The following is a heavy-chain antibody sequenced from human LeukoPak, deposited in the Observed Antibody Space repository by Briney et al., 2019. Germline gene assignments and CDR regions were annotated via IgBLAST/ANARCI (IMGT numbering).Heavy chain of an antibody. CDR3: AIHDYSNYDNTLGEGLLRYYYYYMDV. Sequence: GGSLRLSCTASGFTFSSYGMHWVRQAPGKGLDWVAFIRYDGSNIYYADSVKGRFIISRDNSENMLYLQMNSLRAEDTAVYYCAIHDYSNYDNTLGEGLLRYYYYYMDVWGKGTTVTVSS. D-gene: IGHD4-11*01. V-gene: IGHV3-30*02. J-gene: IGHJ6*03. CDR1: GFTFSSYG. CDR2: IRYDGSNI.